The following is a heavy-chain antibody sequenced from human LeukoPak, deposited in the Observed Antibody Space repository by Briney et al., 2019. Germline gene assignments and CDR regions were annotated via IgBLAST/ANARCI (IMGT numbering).Heavy chain of an antibody. CDR1: GYTFTSYY. V-gene: IGHV1-46*01. CDR3: ARGELLLWFGELLLRDFDY. Sequence: GASVKVSCKASGYTFTSYYMHWVRQAPGQGLEWMGIINPSGGSTSYAQKFQGRVTMTRDTSTSTVYMELSSLRSEDTAVCYCARGELLLWFGELLLRDFDYWGQGTLVTVSS. CDR2: INPSGGST. J-gene: IGHJ4*02. D-gene: IGHD3-10*01.